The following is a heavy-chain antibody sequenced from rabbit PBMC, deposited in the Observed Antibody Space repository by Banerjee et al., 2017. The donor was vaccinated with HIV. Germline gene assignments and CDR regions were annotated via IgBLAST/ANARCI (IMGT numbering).Heavy chain of an antibody. D-gene: IGHD6-1*01. V-gene: IGHV1S21*01. CDR1: GFTISSSYD. CDR3: ARSGHGGYALDL. Sequence: LEESGGGLVQPEGSLTLTCTASGFTISSSYDMCWVRQAPGKGLEWIACSSTDYASWAKGRFTISKTSTTVDLKMTSLTAADTATYFCARSGHGGYALDLWGPGTLVTVS. CDR2: SST. J-gene: IGHJ4*01.